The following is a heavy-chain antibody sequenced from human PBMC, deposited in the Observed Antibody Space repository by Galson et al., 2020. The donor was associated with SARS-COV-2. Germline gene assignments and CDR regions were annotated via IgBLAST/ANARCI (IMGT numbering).Heavy chain of an antibody. Sequence: GGSLRLSCSASGFALTSYWMHWVRQVPGKGLVWVSHINRDGKNSGYADPVKGRFTISRDNAKNIVHMQRNSLRVDDTAVYYCVRALYLAYCGGDCYSSYFDYWGQGTLVTVSS. V-gene: IGHV3-74*01. CDR3: VRALYLAYCGGDCYSSYFDY. CDR1: GFALTSYW. J-gene: IGHJ4*02. CDR2: INRDGKNS. D-gene: IGHD2-21*02.